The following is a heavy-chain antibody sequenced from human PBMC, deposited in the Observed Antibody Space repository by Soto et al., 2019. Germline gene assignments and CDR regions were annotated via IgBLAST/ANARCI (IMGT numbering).Heavy chain of an antibody. CDR2: VSHDGRNT. CDR1: WFTFRDYA. CDR3: AKGGRQWLVTSDFNY. J-gene: IGHJ4*02. D-gene: IGHD6-19*01. Sequence: GGSLRLSYAASWFTFRDYAMHWVRQAPGKGLEWVAVVSHDGRNTHYADSVKGRFTISRDSSKNTVSLEMTSLRAEDTAVYYCAKGGRQWLVTSDFNYWGQGALVTVSS. V-gene: IGHV3-30*18.